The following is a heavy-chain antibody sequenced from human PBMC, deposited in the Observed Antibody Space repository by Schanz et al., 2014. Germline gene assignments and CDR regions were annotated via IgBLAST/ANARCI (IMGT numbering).Heavy chain of an antibody. V-gene: IGHV3-23*04. D-gene: IGHD5-18*01. CDR3: AKDRGDGYSNGIFQY. CDR1: GFTFFGSFA. Sequence: VYLVESGGGLVQPGGSLRLSCVASGFTFFGSFAMSWVRQAPGKGLQWVSSLSGDGGTTHYADSVKGRFTISRDNAKNTFYLHMNSLRNEDTAVYFCAKDRGDGYSNGIFQYWGLGTLVTVSS. CDR2: LSGDGGTT. J-gene: IGHJ4*02.